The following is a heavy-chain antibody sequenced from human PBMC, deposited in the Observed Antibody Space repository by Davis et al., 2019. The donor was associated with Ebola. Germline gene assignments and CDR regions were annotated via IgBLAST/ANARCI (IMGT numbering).Heavy chain of an antibody. D-gene: IGHD5-24*01. CDR3: AREGGRDGYPTYFDY. Sequence: GESLKISCAASGFTFSRSGMHWVRQAPGKGLEWVAVMWYDGSKQYYAESVEGRFTISRDTSTNTLYLQLNSLRAEDTAVYYCAREGGRDGYPTYFDYWGQGTLVTVSS. CDR2: MWYDGSKQ. CDR1: GFTFSRSG. V-gene: IGHV3-33*01. J-gene: IGHJ4*02.